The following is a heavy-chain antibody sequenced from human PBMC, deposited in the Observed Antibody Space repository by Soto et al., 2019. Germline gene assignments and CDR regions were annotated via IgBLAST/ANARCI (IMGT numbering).Heavy chain of an antibody. CDR1: GGSISSYY. J-gene: IGHJ4*02. CDR3: ARGIGTVAPPDY. Sequence: SETLSLTCTVSGGSISSYYWSWIRQPPGKGLEWIGYIYYSGSTNYNPSLKSRVTISVDTSKNQFSLKLSSVTAADTAVYYCARGIGTVAPPDYWGQGTLVTVSS. D-gene: IGHD4-17*01. CDR2: IYYSGST. V-gene: IGHV4-59*01.